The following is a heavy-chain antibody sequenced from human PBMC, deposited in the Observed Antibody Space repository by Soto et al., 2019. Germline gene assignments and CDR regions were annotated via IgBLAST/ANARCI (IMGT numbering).Heavy chain of an antibody. CDR1: GGSFSSDH. CDR3: ARVKLAGRGGFDY. D-gene: IGHD2-15*01. V-gene: IGHV4-59*01. Sequence: SETLSLTCNVSGGSFSSDHWGWIRQPPGKGLEWIGKINNSGITNYNPSLKSRATISVDTSKNQFSLKLTSVTAADTAVYYCARVKLAGRGGFDYWGLGTLVTVSS. J-gene: IGHJ4*02. CDR2: INNSGIT.